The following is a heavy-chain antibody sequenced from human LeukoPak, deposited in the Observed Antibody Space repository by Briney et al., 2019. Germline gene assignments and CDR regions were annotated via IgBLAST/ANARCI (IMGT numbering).Heavy chain of an antibody. J-gene: IGHJ4*02. CDR1: GFTFSSYA. CDR2: ISSSADST. D-gene: IGHD4-23*01. Sequence: GGSLRLSCEASGFTFSSYAMRWVRQAPGKGLAWVSVISSSADSTYYADSVKGRFTISRDNSKNTLYLQMNNLRAEDTAVYYCAKPLEKYTYGGNFDYWGQGILVTVSS. CDR3: AKPLEKYTYGGNFDY. V-gene: IGHV3-23*01.